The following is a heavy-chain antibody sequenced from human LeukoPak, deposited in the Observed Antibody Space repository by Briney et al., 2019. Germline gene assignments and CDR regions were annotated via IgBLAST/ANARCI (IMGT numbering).Heavy chain of an antibody. CDR2: ISTYNGNT. CDR3: ERERGGDSGSYHPTDY. D-gene: IGHD1-26*01. CDR1: GYSFSYYG. J-gene: IGHJ4*02. Sequence: GASVKVSCKASGYSFSYYGINWVRQAPGQGLEWMGWISTYNGNTNYAQKFQGRVTMTTDTSTSTAYMELRSLRSDDTAVYYCERERGGDSGSYHPTDYWGQGTLVTVSS. V-gene: IGHV1-18*01.